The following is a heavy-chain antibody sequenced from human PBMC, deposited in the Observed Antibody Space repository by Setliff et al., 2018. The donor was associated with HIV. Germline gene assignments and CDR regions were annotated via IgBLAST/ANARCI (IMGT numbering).Heavy chain of an antibody. D-gene: IGHD2-2*02. J-gene: IGHJ4*02. CDR1: GYSFTSYW. CDR2: IYHGDSEI. V-gene: IGHV5-51*01. Sequence: GESLKISCKGSGYSFTSYWIGWVRQMAGKGLEWVGIIYHGDSEIRYSPSFQGQVTISVDKSISTAYLQWRSLKASDTAMYYCARERGDCSSNTCYRTDYWGQGTLVTVSS. CDR3: ARERGDCSSNTCYRTDY.